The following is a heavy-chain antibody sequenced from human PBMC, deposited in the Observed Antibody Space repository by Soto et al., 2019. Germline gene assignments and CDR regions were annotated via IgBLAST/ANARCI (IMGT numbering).Heavy chain of an antibody. CDR3: AASQQFDY. D-gene: IGHD6-13*01. Sequence: ASVKFSCKASGYTFTDYYMHWVRQAPGQGLEWMGWINTNDGGTNHAQKFQGRVTMTRDTSTSTAYMELRSLSSDDTAVYYCAASQQFDYWGQGTLVTVSS. CDR2: INTNDGGT. J-gene: IGHJ4*02. V-gene: IGHV1-2*02. CDR1: GYTFTDYY.